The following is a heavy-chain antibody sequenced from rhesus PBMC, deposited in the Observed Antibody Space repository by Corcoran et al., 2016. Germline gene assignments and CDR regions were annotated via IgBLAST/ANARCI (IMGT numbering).Heavy chain of an antibody. D-gene: IGHD6S26*01. CDR1: GYSISSNY. CDR3: ASHRSSGWSWRFDV. Sequence: QVQLQESGPGLVKPSEPLYLTCAVSGYSISSNYWIWLRQPPGKGLDGFGYIYGRRWRTNANPSIKSRVTISTDTSKNQFSLKLSSVTAADTAGYYCASHRSSGWSWRFDVWGPGVLVTVSS. V-gene: IGHV4-147*01. CDR2: IYGRRWRT. J-gene: IGHJ5-1*01.